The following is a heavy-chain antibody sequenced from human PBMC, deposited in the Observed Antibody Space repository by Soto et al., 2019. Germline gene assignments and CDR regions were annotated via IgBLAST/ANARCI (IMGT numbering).Heavy chain of an antibody. J-gene: IGHJ5*02. Sequence: SETLSLTCSVSGGSISSSSYYWGWIRQPPGKGLEWIGNIYYSGSTYYNPSLKSRVTISVDTSKNQFSLKLSSVTATDTAVYYCARRSGGNSVYNWFDPWGQGTLVTSP. CDR3: ARRSGGNSVYNWFDP. CDR2: IYYSGST. CDR1: GGSISSSSYY. D-gene: IGHD2-21*02. V-gene: IGHV4-39*01.